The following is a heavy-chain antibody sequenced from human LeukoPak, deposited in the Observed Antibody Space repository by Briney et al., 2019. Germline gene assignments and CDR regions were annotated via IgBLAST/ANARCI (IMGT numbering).Heavy chain of an antibody. CDR1: GFTVSSNY. CDR3: AVFYYYDSSGSFKEYFQH. V-gene: IGHV3-53*01. D-gene: IGHD3-22*01. J-gene: IGHJ1*01. CDR2: IYSGGST. Sequence: GGSLRLSCAASGFTVSSNYMSWVRQAPGKGLEWVSVIYSGGSTYYADSVKGRFTISRDNSKNTLYLQMNSLRAEDTAVYYCAVFYYYDSSGSFKEYFQHWGQGTLVTVSS.